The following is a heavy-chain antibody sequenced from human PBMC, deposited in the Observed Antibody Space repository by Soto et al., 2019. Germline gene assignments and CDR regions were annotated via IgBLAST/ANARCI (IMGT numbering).Heavy chain of an antibody. V-gene: IGHV3-30-3*01. J-gene: IGHJ4*02. CDR1: GFTFSSYA. CDR3: ARDSPSDY. CDR2: ISYDGSNK. Sequence: PGGSLRLSCAASGFTFSSYAMHWVRQAPGKGLEWVAVISYDGSNKYYADSVKGRFTISRDNSKNTLYLQMNSLRAEDTAVYYCARDSPSDYWGQGTLVTVSS.